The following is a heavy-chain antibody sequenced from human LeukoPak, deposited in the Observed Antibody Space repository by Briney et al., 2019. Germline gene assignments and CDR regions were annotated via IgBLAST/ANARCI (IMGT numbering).Heavy chain of an antibody. J-gene: IGHJ4*02. V-gene: IGHV3-21*01. CDR2: ISSSSSYI. Sequence: PGGSLRLSCAASGFTFSSYIMNWVRQAPGKGLEWVASISSSSSYIYYADSVKGRFTISRDNAKNSLYLQMNSLRAEDTAVYYCARDGSYYDILTGHSQQYYFDYWGQGTLVTVSS. CDR1: GFTFSSYI. CDR3: ARDGSYYDILTGHSQQYYFDY. D-gene: IGHD3-9*01.